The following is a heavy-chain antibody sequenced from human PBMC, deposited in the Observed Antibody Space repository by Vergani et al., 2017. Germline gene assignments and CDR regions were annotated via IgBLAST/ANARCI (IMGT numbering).Heavy chain of an antibody. CDR2: INPNSGGT. CDR1: GYTFTGYY. D-gene: IGHD5-18*01. Sequence: QVQLVQSGAEVKKSGASVKVSCKASGYTFTGYYMHWVRQAPGQGVEWMGWINPNSGGTKYAQKFQGRVTMTRDTSISTAYMELCRLRSDDTAVYYCARASITAMVKIYYFDYWGQGTLVTVSS. CDR3: ARASITAMVKIYYFDY. J-gene: IGHJ4*02. V-gene: IGHV1-2*02.